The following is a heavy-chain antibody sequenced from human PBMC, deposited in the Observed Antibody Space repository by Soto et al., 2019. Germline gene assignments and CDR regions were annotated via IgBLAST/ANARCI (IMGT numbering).Heavy chain of an antibody. CDR3: ARSHFTIGMGTFDI. CDR1: GDSFNTYW. D-gene: IGHD3-3*02. J-gene: IGHJ3*02. V-gene: IGHV5-51*01. CDR2: MYLGDSGDSDT. Sequence: GESLKISCKGSGDSFNTYWIGWVRQMPGKGLEWMGIMYLGDSGDSDTRYSPSFQGQVTISADKSISTAYLQWSSLKASDTAMYYCARSHFTIGMGTFDIWGQGTMVTVSS.